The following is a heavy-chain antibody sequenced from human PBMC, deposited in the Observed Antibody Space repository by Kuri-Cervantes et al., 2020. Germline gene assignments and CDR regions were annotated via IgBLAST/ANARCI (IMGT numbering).Heavy chain of an antibody. Sequence: GSLRLSCAVSGGSISSSNWWSWVRQPPGKGLEWIGEIYHSGSTNYNPSLKSRVTISIDKSKNQFSLKLNSVTAADTAVYYCARDVMVRGLPTNYWGRGTLVTVSS. J-gene: IGHJ4*02. V-gene: IGHV4-4*02. CDR3: ARDVMVRGLPTNY. CDR1: GGSISSSNW. CDR2: IYHSGST. D-gene: IGHD3-10*01.